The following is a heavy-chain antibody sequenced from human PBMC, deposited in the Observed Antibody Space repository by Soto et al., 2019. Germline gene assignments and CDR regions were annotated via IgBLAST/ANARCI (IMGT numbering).Heavy chain of an antibody. V-gene: IGHV3-48*01. CDR2: ISSSSSTI. CDR3: ARGGYSYGYDYYYYGMDV. J-gene: IGHJ6*02. Sequence: GGSLRLSCAASGFTFSSYSMNWVRQAPGKGLEWVSYISSSSSTIYYADSVKGRFTISRDNAKNSLYLQMNSLRAEDTAVYYCARGGYSYGYDYYYYGMDVWGQGTTVTVSS. D-gene: IGHD5-18*01. CDR1: GFTFSSYS.